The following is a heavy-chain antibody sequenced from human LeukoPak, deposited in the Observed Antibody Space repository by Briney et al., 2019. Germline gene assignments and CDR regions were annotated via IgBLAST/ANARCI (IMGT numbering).Heavy chain of an antibody. D-gene: IGHD3-3*01. CDR2: IYYSGST. V-gene: IGHV4-39*01. J-gene: IGHJ6*03. Sequence: SETLSLTCTVSGGSIRSTSYYWGWIRQPPGKGLEWIGSIYYSGSTYYNPSLKSRVTISVDTSKNQFSLKLSSVTAADTAVYYCGRLFYDFWSGHYYYYMDVWGKGPRSPSP. CDR1: GGSIRSTSYY. CDR3: GRLFYDFWSGHYYYYMDV.